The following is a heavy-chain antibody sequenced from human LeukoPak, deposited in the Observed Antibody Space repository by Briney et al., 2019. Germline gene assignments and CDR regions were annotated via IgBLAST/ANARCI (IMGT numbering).Heavy chain of an antibody. Sequence: GGSLRLSCAASGFTVSNNYMSWVRQAPGKGLEWVAVISYDGSNKYYADSVKGRFTISRDNSKNTLYLQMNSLRAEDTAVYYCAREWGFYGDPEAEYFQHWGQGTLVTVSS. CDR3: AREWGFYGDPEAEYFQH. V-gene: IGHV3-30-3*01. CDR2: ISYDGSNK. J-gene: IGHJ1*01. CDR1: GFTVSNNY. D-gene: IGHD4-17*01.